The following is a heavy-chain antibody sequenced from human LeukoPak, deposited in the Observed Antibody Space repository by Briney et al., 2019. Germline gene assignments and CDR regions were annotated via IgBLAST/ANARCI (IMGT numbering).Heavy chain of an antibody. CDR1: GGSISSNNYY. Sequence: PSETLSLTCTVSGGSISSNNYYWGWIRQPPGKGLEWIGSIYYSGSPYYNPSLKSRVTISVDRSKNQFSLKLSSVTAADTAVYYCARSPIDGGSGKRYYFDYWGQGTLVTVSS. CDR2: IYYSGSP. D-gene: IGHD3-10*01. CDR3: ARSPIDGGSGKRYYFDY. J-gene: IGHJ4*02. V-gene: IGHV4-39*07.